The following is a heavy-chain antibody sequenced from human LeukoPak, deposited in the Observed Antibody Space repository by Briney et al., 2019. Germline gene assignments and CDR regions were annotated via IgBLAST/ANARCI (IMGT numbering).Heavy chain of an antibody. Sequence: PGGSLRLSCAASGFTFSSYSMDWVRQAPGKGLEWVSSISSSSSYIYYADPVKGRFTISRDNAKNSLYLQMNSLRAEDTAVYYCAREFGTKNAFDIWGQGTMVTVSS. CDR1: GFTFSSYS. J-gene: IGHJ3*02. CDR3: AREFGTKNAFDI. V-gene: IGHV3-21*01. D-gene: IGHD2-2*01. CDR2: ISSSSSYI.